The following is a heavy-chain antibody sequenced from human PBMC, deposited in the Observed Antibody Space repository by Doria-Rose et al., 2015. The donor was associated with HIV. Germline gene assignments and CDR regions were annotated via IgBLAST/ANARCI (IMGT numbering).Heavy chain of an antibody. V-gene: IGHV3-21*01. CDR1: GFTFSSHR. CDR2: ISSTRAYI. D-gene: IGHD3-10*01. CDR3: ATGVTLDY. Sequence: VQLVESGGGLVRPGGSLRLSCATSGFTFSSHRINWVRQAPGKGLECVSSISSTRAYIICADSVSGRFTISRDNARNSLYLQMDSLRAEDTAIYYGATGVTLDYWGQGTLVTVSS. J-gene: IGHJ4*02.